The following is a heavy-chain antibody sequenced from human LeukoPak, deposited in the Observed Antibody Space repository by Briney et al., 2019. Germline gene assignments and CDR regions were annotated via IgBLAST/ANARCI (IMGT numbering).Heavy chain of an antibody. Sequence: SETLSLTCAVYGGSFSGYYWSWIRQPPGKGLEWIGEISHSGSTNYNPSLKSRVTISVDTPKNQFSLKLSSVTAADTAVYYCAAQYGGYVRLDYWGQGTLVTVSS. D-gene: IGHD5-12*01. CDR3: AAQYGGYVRLDY. V-gene: IGHV4-34*01. CDR1: GGSFSGYY. CDR2: ISHSGST. J-gene: IGHJ4*02.